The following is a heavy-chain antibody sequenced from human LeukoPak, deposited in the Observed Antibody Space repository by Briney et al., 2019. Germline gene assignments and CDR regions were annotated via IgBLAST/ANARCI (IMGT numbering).Heavy chain of an antibody. CDR2: FDPEDGET. CDR1: GYTLTELS. D-gene: IGHD6-13*01. V-gene: IGHV1-24*01. Sequence: ASVKVSCKVSGYTLTELSMHWVRQAPGKGLEWMGGFDPEDGETIYAQKFQGRVTMTEDTSTDTAYMELSSLRSEDTAVYYCARAGAAAGTPHFDYWGQGTLVTVSS. CDR3: ARAGAAAGTPHFDY. J-gene: IGHJ4*02.